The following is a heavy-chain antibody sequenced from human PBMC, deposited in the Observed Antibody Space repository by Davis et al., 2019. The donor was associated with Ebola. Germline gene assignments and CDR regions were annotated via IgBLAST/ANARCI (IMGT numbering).Heavy chain of an antibody. CDR2: ISYDESNK. J-gene: IGHJ6*02. CDR3: TRYHFWSGSRYYYYGMDV. V-gene: IGHV3-30*03. Sequence: PGGSLRLSCAASGFTFSHYGMHWVRQAPGKGLEWVAVISYDESNKYYAESVKGRFTISRDNSKNTLYLQMNSLRAEDTAVYYCTRYHFWSGSRYYYYGMDVWGQGTTVTVSS. D-gene: IGHD3-3*01. CDR1: GFTFSHYG.